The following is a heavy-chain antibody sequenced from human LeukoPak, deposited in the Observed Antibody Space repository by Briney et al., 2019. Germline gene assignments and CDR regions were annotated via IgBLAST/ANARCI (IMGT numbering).Heavy chain of an antibody. D-gene: IGHD5-24*01. CDR2: IYSGGST. CDR1: GFTFISYN. V-gene: IGHV3-53*01. J-gene: IGHJ6*03. Sequence: GGAPRISCAAPGFTFISYNMNLVRPAPGEGPEWGSVIYSGGSTYYADSVKGRFTISRDNSKNTLYLQMNSLRAEDTAVYYCARATFNGYNGYYYYYMDVWGKGTTVTVSS. CDR3: ARATFNGYNGYYYYYMDV.